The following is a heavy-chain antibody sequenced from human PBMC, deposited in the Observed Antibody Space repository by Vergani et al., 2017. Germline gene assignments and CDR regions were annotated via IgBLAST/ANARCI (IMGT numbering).Heavy chain of an antibody. CDR1: GFTFGSYA. J-gene: IGHJ3*02. V-gene: IGHV3-49*03. Sequence: EVQLVESGGDLVQPGRSLRLSCTASGFTFGSYAMDWFRQAPGQGLEWVGGIRSKAYGQATIYAASVKGRFTISRDDSKIIAYLQMNNLQTEDTAMYYCVRDQVTMRRGSDALDIWGQGTMVTVSS. CDR3: VRDQVTMRRGSDALDI. D-gene: IGHD3-10*01. CDR2: IRSKAYGQAT.